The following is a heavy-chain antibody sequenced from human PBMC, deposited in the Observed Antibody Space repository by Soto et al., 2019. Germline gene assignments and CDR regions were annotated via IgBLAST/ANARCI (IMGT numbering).Heavy chain of an antibody. CDR2: IYYSGSS. D-gene: IGHD1-26*01. J-gene: IGHJ5*02. CDR1: GGSISSSSYY. Sequence: QLQLQESGPGLVKPSETLSLTCTVSGGSISSSSYYWGWIRQPPGKGLEWIGRIYYSGSSYYNPSLTSRVTISLATSKTPFSLTLTSVTAPHTAVSYCASHSLPSWFDPSGQGTLFTVSS. CDR3: ASHSLPSWFDP. V-gene: IGHV4-39*02.